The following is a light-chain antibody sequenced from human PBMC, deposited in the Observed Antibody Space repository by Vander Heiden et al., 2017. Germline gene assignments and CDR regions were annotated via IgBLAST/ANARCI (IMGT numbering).Light chain of an antibody. CDR1: SRDVGCYNL. V-gene: IGLV2-23*02. J-gene: IGLJ3*02. CDR3: CSYAGSSTWV. CDR2: EVG. Sequence: QPALTQPASVSGSPAQSITISCTGTSRDVGCYNLVSWYQQHPGKAPNLMIYEVGKRPSGVSNRFSGAKSGNTASLTISGLQAEEEADYYCCSYAGSSTWVFGGGTKLTVL.